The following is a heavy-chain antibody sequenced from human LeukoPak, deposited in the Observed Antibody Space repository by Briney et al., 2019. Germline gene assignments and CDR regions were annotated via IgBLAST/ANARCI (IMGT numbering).Heavy chain of an antibody. D-gene: IGHD6-19*01. V-gene: IGHV3-64*01. J-gene: IGHJ4*02. Sequence: GGSLRLSCAASGFTFSSCAMHWVRQAPGKRLEYVSAISSNGGSTYYANSVKGRFTISRDNSKNTLYLQMGSLRAEDMAVYYCARREWLALDYWGQGTLVTVSS. CDR1: GFTFSSCA. CDR3: ARREWLALDY. CDR2: ISSNGGST.